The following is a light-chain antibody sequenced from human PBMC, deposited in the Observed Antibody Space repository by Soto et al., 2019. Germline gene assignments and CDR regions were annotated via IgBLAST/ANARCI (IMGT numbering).Light chain of an antibody. CDR2: NTN. CDR3: ALYMGSGIWV. V-gene: IGLV8-61*01. J-gene: IGLJ2*01. Sequence: QTVVTQEPSFSVSPGRTVTLTCGLSSGSVSSSYYPGWYQQTPGQAPRTPIYNTNTRSSGVPDRFSGSILGNKAALTITGAQANDESDYYCALYMGSGIWVFGGGTKLTVL. CDR1: SGSVSSSYY.